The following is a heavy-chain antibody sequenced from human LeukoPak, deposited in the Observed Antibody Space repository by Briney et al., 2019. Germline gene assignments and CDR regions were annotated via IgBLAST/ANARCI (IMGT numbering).Heavy chain of an antibody. CDR2: ISWNSGSI. D-gene: IGHD6-19*01. V-gene: IGHV3-9*01. CDR3: TRNSGWYGLS. CDR1: GFTFDDYA. J-gene: IGHJ1*01. Sequence: PGRSLRLSCAASGFTFDDYAMHWVRQAPGKGLEWVSGISWNSGSIGYADSVKGRFTISRDNSNNTLFLHLNSLRGEDTAVYYCTRNSGWYGLSWGQGTLVTVSS.